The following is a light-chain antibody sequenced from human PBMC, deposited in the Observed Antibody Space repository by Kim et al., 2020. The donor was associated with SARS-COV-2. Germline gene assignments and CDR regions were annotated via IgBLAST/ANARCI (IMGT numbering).Light chain of an antibody. CDR3: QARDSSSDHVV. Sequence: SYELTQPPSVSVAPGKTARITCGGNNIGSKSVDWYQQKPGQDPVLVIYYDSDRPSGIPERFSGHNSGKTATLTISRDEAGEEADYYCQARDSSSDHVVCG. V-gene: IGLV3-21*04. CDR2: YDS. J-gene: IGLJ2*01. CDR1: NIGSKS.